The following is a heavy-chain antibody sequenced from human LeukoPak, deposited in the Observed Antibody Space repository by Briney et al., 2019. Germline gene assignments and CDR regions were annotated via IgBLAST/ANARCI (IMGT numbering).Heavy chain of an antibody. D-gene: IGHD6-13*01. CDR1: GFTFSSYS. J-gene: IGHJ4*02. V-gene: IGHV3-21*01. Sequence: GGSLRLSCAASGFTFSSYSMNWVRQAPGKGLEWVSSISSSSSYIYYADSVKGRFTISRDNAKNSLYLQMNSLGAEDTAVYYCARVFKREQQIVWYYFDYWGQGTLVTVSS. CDR2: ISSSSSYI. CDR3: ARVFKREQQIVWYYFDY.